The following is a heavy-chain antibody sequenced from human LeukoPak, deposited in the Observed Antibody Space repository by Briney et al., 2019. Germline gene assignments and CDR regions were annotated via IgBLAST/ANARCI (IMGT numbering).Heavy chain of an antibody. Sequence: GGSLRLSCAASGFTFGDHIMNWVRQLPGKRLEWVAYVSGSGSTVYYADSVKGRFTVSRDNGKSSLYLQMNSLRVEDTALYYCVRQYASWGQGTLVTVSS. CDR3: VRQYAS. V-gene: IGHV3-48*01. D-gene: IGHD2-2*01. J-gene: IGHJ5*02. CDR2: VSGSGSTV. CDR1: GFTFGDHI.